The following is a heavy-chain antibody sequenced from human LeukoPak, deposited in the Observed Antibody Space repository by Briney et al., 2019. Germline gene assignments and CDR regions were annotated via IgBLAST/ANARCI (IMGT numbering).Heavy chain of an antibody. V-gene: IGHV3-53*01. D-gene: IGHD2-8*01. Sequence: GGSLRLSCAASGFTVSSNYVSWVRQAPGKGLEWVSVIYSGGSTYYADSVKGRFIISRDNSKNTLYLQMNSLRAEDTAVYYCARGGRPYCTNGVCYSSGPWGFEYWGQGTLVTVSS. CDR1: GFTVSSNY. CDR3: ARGGRPYCTNGVCYSSGPWGFEY. J-gene: IGHJ4*02. CDR2: IYSGGST.